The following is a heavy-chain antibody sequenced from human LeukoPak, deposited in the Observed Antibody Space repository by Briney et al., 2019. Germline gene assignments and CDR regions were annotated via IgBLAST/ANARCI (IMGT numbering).Heavy chain of an antibody. CDR2: FDPEDGET. V-gene: IGHV1-24*01. J-gene: IGHJ4*02. CDR3: ATGVLSPLDEYYFDY. D-gene: IGHD2-8*02. CDR1: GYTLTELS. Sequence: GASVKVSCKVSGYTLTELSMQWVRQAPGKGLEWMGGFDPEDGETIYAQKFQGRVTMTEDTSTDTAYMELSSLRSEDTAVYYCATGVLSPLDEYYFDYWGQGTLVTVSS.